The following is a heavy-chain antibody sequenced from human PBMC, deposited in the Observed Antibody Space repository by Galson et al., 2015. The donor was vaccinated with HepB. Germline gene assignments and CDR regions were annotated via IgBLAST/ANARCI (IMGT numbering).Heavy chain of an antibody. J-gene: IGHJ3*02. CDR1: GFTFSNYW. D-gene: IGHD3-22*01. CDR3: AKTYYYDSSGHHAAFDI. Sequence: SLRLSCAASGFTFSNYWMHWVRQTPGKGLVWVSRINSDGSTTGYADSVKGRFTISRDNAKNSLYLQMNSLRAEDTALYYCAKTYYYDSSGHHAAFDIWGQGTMVTVSS. CDR2: INSDGSTT. V-gene: IGHV3-74*01.